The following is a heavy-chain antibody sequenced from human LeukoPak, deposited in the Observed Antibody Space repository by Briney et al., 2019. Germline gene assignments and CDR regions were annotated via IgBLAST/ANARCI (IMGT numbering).Heavy chain of an antibody. CDR2: INPSGDTT. Sequence: ASVKVSCKASGFTFSSYYMHWVRRAPGQGLEWMGIINPSGDTTSHAQKFQGRVTMTRDTSTSTVYMEVSSLRSEDTAVYYCARDNSDTVKGDYSSTSYWWFDPWGQGTLVTVSS. V-gene: IGHV1-46*01. J-gene: IGHJ5*02. D-gene: IGHD6-13*01. CDR3: ARDNSDTVKGDYSSTSYWWFDP. CDR1: GFTFSSYY.